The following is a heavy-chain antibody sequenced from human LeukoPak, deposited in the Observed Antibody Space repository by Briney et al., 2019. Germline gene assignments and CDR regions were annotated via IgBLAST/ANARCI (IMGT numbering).Heavy chain of an antibody. J-gene: IGHJ3*02. Sequence: PGGSLRLSCAASGFTFSGFAMSWIRQAPGKGLEWVSSISRSGESTFYADSVRGRFTISRDNAKNSLYLQMNSLRAEDTAVYYCARDHHRRLYDSQARDTFDIWGQGTMVTVSS. CDR1: GFTFSGFA. CDR3: ARDHHRRLYDSQARDTFDI. CDR2: ISRSGEST. D-gene: IGHD3-22*01. V-gene: IGHV3-23*01.